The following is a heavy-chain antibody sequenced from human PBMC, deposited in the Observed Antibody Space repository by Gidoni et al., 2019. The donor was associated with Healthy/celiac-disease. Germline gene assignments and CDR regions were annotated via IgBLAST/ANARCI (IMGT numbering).Heavy chain of an antibody. Sequence: QVQLVESGGGVVQPGRSLRLSCAASGFTFSSYAMHWVRQAPGKGLEWVAVISYDGSNKYYADSVKGRFTISRDNSKNTLYLQMNSLRAEDTAVYYCARDYYDSSGPFDYWGQGTLVTVSS. CDR1: GFTFSSYA. J-gene: IGHJ4*02. CDR3: ARDYYDSSGPFDY. CDR2: ISYDGSNK. V-gene: IGHV3-30-3*01. D-gene: IGHD3-22*01.